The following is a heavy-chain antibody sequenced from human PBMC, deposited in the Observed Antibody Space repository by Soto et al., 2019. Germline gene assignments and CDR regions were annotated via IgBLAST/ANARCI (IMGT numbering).Heavy chain of an antibody. CDR2: IYHSGST. CDR1: GYFTISGYY. D-gene: IGHD1-26*01. CDR3: SRYPPRSYVLFGY. V-gene: IGHV4-38-2*01. J-gene: IGHJ4*02. Sequence: SATPSPTCAFSGYFTISGYYWFWIRLPPEPGLEWIGSIYHSGSTYYNPSLKSRVTISVDTSKNQFSLKLSSVTAADTAVYYCSRYPPRSYVLFGYRAQRTLVPVSS.